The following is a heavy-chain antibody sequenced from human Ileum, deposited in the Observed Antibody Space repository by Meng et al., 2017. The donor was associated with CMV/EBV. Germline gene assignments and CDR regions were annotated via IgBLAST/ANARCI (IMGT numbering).Heavy chain of an antibody. CDR1: YTFTSYY. Sequence: YTFTSYYMHWVRQAPGQGLEWMGIVNPSGGSTSYAQKFQGRVTMTRDTSTSIVYMELSSLRSADTAVYYCARVQRYDFWSGYYTFDYWGQGTLVTVS. J-gene: IGHJ4*02. CDR2: VNPSGGST. D-gene: IGHD3-3*01. CDR3: ARVQRYDFWSGYYTFDY. V-gene: IGHV1-46*01.